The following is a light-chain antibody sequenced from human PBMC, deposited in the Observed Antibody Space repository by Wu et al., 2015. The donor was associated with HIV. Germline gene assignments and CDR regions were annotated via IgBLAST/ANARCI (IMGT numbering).Light chain of an antibody. V-gene: IGKV3-15*01. CDR2: GAS. Sequence: EIVLTQSPATLSVSPGETTTLSCRVSHYISDNLAWYQQRPGQAPRLLIYGASTRATGIPARFSGSGSGTEFILTISSMQSEDFAVFYCHQSEISPSTFGGGTKVEIK. CDR1: HYISDN. CDR3: HQSEISPST. J-gene: IGKJ4*01.